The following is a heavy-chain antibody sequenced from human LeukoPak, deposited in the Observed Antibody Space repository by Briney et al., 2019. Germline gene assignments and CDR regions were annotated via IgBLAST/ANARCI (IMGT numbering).Heavy chain of an antibody. J-gene: IGHJ1*01. CDR3: ARDSPVVARARYFQH. CDR2: INHSGST. D-gene: IGHD4-23*01. CDR1: GGSFSGYY. V-gene: IGHV4-34*01. Sequence: KSSETLSLTCAVYGGSFSGYYWSWIRQPPGKGLEWIGEINHSGSTNYNPSLKSRVTISVDTSKNQFSLKLSSVTAADTAVYYCARDSPVVARARYFQHWGQGTLVTVSS.